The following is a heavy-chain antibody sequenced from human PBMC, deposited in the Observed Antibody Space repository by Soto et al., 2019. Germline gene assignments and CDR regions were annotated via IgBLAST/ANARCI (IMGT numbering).Heavy chain of an antibody. V-gene: IGHV3-7*01. CDR3: ARWIRGTVDY. CDR1: QFTFSAYY. J-gene: IGHJ4*02. D-gene: IGHD3-10*01. CDR2: IKEDGTDK. Sequence: HPGGSLRLSCAASQFTFSAYYMGWVRQAPGKGLEWLANIKEDGTDKYYVDSVKGRFTISRDNAKNSLYLQMNSLRTEDTAIYYCARWIRGTVDYWGQGTLVTVSS.